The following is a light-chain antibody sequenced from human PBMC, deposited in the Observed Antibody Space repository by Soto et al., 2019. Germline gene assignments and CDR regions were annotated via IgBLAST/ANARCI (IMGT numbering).Light chain of an antibody. Sequence: QSALTQPPSASGSPGQSVTISCTGTKNDIGVYAFVSWYQHHPGKAPRLIIYEVVQRPSGVPDRFSGSIDSSSNSASLTISGLKTEDEAVYYCQSYDSSTYVVFGGGTKLTVL. CDR1: KNDIGVYAF. CDR2: EVV. V-gene: IGLV2-8*01. J-gene: IGLJ3*02. CDR3: QSYDSSTYVV.